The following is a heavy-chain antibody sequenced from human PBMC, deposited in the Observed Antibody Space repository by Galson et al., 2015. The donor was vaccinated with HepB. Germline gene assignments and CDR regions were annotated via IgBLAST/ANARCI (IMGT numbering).Heavy chain of an antibody. Sequence: CAISPHSVSTNSAPWNWIRQPPSTGLEWLGRTYYRSKWYNDYAVSVKSRITINPDTSKNQFSLQLNSVTPEDTAVYYCAREPGEQWLWGGYDYYYGMDVWGQGTTVTVSS. CDR3: AREPGEQWLWGGYDYYYGMDV. D-gene: IGHD6-19*01. V-gene: IGHV6-1*01. J-gene: IGHJ6*02. CDR1: PHSVSTNSAP. CDR2: TYYRSKWYN.